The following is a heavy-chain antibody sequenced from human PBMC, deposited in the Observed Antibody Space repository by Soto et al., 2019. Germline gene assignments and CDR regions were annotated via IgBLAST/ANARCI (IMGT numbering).Heavy chain of an antibody. V-gene: IGHV3-64D*08. CDR1: GITFRSDA. D-gene: IGHD2-15*01. J-gene: IGHJ4*01. Sequence: GALRPTCSVSGITFRSDAVHWGRKAPGRGLEYVSGITSDGDNTWHADPVKDRFTISRDNSDETLYLQMSRLRVEDKAKYYYVKGNQLLRYYFDVWGPGTPVTVYS. CDR3: VKGNQLLRYYFDV. CDR2: ITSDGDNT.